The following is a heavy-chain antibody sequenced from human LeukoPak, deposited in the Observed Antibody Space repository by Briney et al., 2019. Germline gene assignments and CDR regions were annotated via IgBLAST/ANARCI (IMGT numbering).Heavy chain of an antibody. CDR3: ARDRPLLSGWSWSDP. D-gene: IGHD6-19*01. Sequence: SETLSLTCAVSGYSISSGYYWGWIRQPPGKGLECIGTIYYSGTTFYNPSLKSRVTMSLDTSKNQFSLKLTSVTAADTAVYYCARDRPLLSGWSWSDPWGQGTLVTVYS. J-gene: IGHJ5*02. CDR1: GYSISSGYY. CDR2: IYYSGTT. V-gene: IGHV4-38-2*02.